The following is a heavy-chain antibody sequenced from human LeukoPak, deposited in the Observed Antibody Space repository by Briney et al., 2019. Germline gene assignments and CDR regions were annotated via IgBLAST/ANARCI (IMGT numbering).Heavy chain of an antibody. Sequence: GASVKVSCKASGYTFTSYDINWVRQATGQGLEWMGGIIPIFGTANYAQKFQGRVTITADKSTSTAYMELSSLRSEDTAVYYCARDSSFILEKVNYYYYMDVWGKGTTVTVSS. V-gene: IGHV1-69*06. J-gene: IGHJ6*03. CDR2: IIPIFGTA. CDR1: GYTFTSYD. D-gene: IGHD2-15*01. CDR3: ARDSSFILEKVNYYYYMDV.